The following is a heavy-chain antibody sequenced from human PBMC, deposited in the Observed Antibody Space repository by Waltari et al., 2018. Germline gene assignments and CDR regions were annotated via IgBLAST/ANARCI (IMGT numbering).Heavy chain of an antibody. V-gene: IGHV3-21*01. Sequence: EVQLVESGGGLVKPGGSLRLAGTSPGFPFSSYGLNRVRQAPGKGLEWVSSISSSSSYIYYADSVKGRFTISRDNAKNSLYLQMNSLRAEDTAVYYCARARALEPPDYWGQGTLVTVSS. CDR2: ISSSSSYI. CDR1: GFPFSSYG. J-gene: IGHJ4*02. CDR3: ARARALEPPDY.